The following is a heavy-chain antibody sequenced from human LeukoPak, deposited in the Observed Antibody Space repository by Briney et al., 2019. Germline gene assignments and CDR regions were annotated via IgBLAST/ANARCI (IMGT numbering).Heavy chain of an antibody. J-gene: IGHJ4*02. CDR1: GFTFSNYP. Sequence: PGGSLRLSCAASGFTFSNYPMHWVRQAPGKGLEWVAVISVDGRDTHYADSVKGRFTISRDNSKNTLYLQMNSVRVEDPAIYYCARDRAIAAAGYYFDFWGQGTLVTVSS. D-gene: IGHD6-13*01. V-gene: IGHV3-30-3*01. CDR2: ISVDGRDT. CDR3: ARDRAIAAAGYYFDF.